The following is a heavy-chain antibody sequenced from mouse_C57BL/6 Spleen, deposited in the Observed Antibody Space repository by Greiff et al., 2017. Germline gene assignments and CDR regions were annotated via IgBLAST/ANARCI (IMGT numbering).Heavy chain of an antibody. J-gene: IGHJ3*01. CDR1: GYTFTSYG. Sequence: LVESGAELARPGASVKLSCKASGYTFTSYGIRWVKQRTGQGLEWIGEIYPRSGNTYYNEKFKGKATLTADKSSSTAYMQLSRLTSEDSAVYYCARSGYDYDGMAYWGQGTLVTVSA. CDR3: ARSGYDYDGMAY. V-gene: IGHV1-81*01. D-gene: IGHD2-4*01. CDR2: IYPRSGNT.